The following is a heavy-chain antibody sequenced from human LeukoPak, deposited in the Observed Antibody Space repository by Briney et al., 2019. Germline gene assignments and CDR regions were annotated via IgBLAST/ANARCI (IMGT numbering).Heavy chain of an antibody. J-gene: IGHJ4*02. V-gene: IGHV3-20*04. CDR2: INWNGGST. CDR1: GFTFDDYG. Sequence: PGGSLRLSCAASGFTFDDYGMSWVRQAPGKGLEWVSGINWNGGSTGYADSVKGRFTISRDNAKNSLYLQMNSLRAEDTAVYYCARDLGPITLSGFNYWGQGTLVTVSS. D-gene: IGHD5-12*01. CDR3: ARDLGPITLSGFNY.